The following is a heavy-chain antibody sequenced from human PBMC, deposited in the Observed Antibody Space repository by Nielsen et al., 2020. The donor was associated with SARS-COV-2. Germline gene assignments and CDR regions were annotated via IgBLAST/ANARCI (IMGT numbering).Heavy chain of an antibody. V-gene: IGHV1-69*13. CDR3: ARDPSNYYGSGSYYTVYYYYGMDV. CDR1: GGTFSSYA. J-gene: IGHJ6*02. D-gene: IGHD3-10*01. Sequence: SVKVSCKASGGTFSSYAISWVRPAPGQGLEWMGGIIPIFGTANYAQKFQGRVTITADESTSTAYMELSSLRSEDTAVYYCARDPSNYYGSGSYYTVYYYYGMDVWGQGTTVTVSS. CDR2: IIPIFGTA.